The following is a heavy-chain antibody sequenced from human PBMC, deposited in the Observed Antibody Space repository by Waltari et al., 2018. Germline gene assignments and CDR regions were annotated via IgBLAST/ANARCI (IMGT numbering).Heavy chain of an antibody. V-gene: IGHV4-38-2*02. CDR3: AGGFSSGSYSDDAFDI. CDR1: GYSISSGYY. Sequence: QVQLQESGPGLVKPSETLSLTCTVSGYSISSGYYWGWIRQPPGKGLEWIGSMHHSGSTVYTPSLKSRVTISVDTSKSQFSLKLCSVTAADTAVYYCAGGFSSGSYSDDAFDIWGQGTMVTVSS. CDR2: MHHSGST. D-gene: IGHD3-10*01. J-gene: IGHJ3*02.